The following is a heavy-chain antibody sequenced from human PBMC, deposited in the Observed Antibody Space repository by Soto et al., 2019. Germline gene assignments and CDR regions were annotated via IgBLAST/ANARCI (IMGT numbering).Heavy chain of an antibody. Sequence: ASVKVSCKASGYTFTSYGISWVRQAPGQGLEWMGWISAYNGNTNYAQKLQGRVTMTTDTSTSTAYMELRSLRSDDTAVYYCARDQRIGYCSSTSCYRRDNWFDPWGQGTLVPVSS. CDR2: ISAYNGNT. CDR1: GYTFTSYG. D-gene: IGHD2-2*02. V-gene: IGHV1-18*01. CDR3: ARDQRIGYCSSTSCYRRDNWFDP. J-gene: IGHJ5*02.